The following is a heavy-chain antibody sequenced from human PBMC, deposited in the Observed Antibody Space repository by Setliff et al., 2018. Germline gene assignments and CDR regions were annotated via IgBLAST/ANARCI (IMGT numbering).Heavy chain of an antibody. D-gene: IGHD2-15*01. J-gene: IGHJ4*02. V-gene: IGHV1-69*13. Sequence: SVKVSCKASGDTFSTYALSWVRQAPGQGLEWMGGIIPLLETAKYAQKFQGRVTITAGVSTSTAYMELSSLRSDDTAVYYCARDGAYCSGGSCYSFDYWGQGTPVTVSS. CDR1: GDTFSTYA. CDR2: IIPLLETA. CDR3: ARDGAYCSGGSCYSFDY.